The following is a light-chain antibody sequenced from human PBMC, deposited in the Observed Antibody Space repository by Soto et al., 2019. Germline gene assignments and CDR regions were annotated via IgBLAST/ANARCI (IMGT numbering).Light chain of an antibody. Sequence: EIVMTQSPATLSVSPGERATLSCRASQSVSSNLAWYQQKPGQAARLLIYGASTRATGIPARFSGSGSGTEFSLTISSLQSEEFAVYYCQQYNNWPPWTFGQGTKVEIK. CDR1: QSVSSN. V-gene: IGKV3-15*01. J-gene: IGKJ1*01. CDR2: GAS. CDR3: QQYNNWPPWT.